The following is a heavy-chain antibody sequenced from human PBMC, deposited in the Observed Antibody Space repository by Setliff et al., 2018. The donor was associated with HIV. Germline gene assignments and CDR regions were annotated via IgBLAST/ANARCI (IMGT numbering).Heavy chain of an antibody. V-gene: IGHV4-39*01. D-gene: IGHD6-19*01. CDR3: ARHRGDSGRPRGTDS. Sequence: PSETLSLTCTVSGGSIISSNFYWGWIRQPPGKGPEDIGSIDYSGSTYYNPSLESRVTISVDTSKSQFSLKLSSVTAADTAIYYCARHRGDSGRPRGTDSWGQGTLVTVSS. CDR2: IDYSGST. J-gene: IGHJ4*02. CDR1: GGSIISSNFY.